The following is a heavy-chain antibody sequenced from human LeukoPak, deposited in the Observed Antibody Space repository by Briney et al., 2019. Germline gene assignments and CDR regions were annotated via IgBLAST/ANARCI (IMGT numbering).Heavy chain of an antibody. CDR3: ARGGYYDSSGYFDY. CDR1: GGTSSSYA. V-gene: IGHV1-69*05. D-gene: IGHD3-22*01. Sequence: GSSVKVSCKASGGTSSSYAISWVRQAPGQGLEWMGGIIPVFGTANYAQKFQGRVTITTDESTSTAYMELSSLRSEDTAVFYCARGGYYDSSGYFDYWGQGTLVTVSS. CDR2: IIPVFGTA. J-gene: IGHJ4*02.